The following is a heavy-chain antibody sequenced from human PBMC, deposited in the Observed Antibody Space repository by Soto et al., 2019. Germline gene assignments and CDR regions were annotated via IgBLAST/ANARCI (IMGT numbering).Heavy chain of an antibody. CDR2: IYWDDDK. Sequence: QITLKESGPTRVKPTQTLTLTCTFSGFSLSTNGVGVGWIHQPPGKTLEWLALIYWDDDKRYSPSLKSRLTITKDTSEDQVVLTMTHMDPVDTATYYCVHRAVYSGSYWDGGYFDYWGQGTLVTVSS. CDR1: GFSLSTNGVG. CDR3: VHRAVYSGSYWDGGYFDY. V-gene: IGHV2-5*02. J-gene: IGHJ4*02. D-gene: IGHD1-26*01.